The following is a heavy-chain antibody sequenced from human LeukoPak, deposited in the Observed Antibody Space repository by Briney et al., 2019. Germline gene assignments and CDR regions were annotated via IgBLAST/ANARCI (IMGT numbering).Heavy chain of an antibody. CDR2: IYTSGST. V-gene: IGHV4-4*07. Sequence: SETLSLTCTVSGGSISSYYWSWIRQPAGKGLEWIGRIYTSGSTNYNPSLKSRVTMSVDTSKNQFSLKLSSVTAADTAVYYCTRDEYCSGGSCYCGFDYWGQGTLVTVSS. J-gene: IGHJ4*02. CDR3: TRDEYCSGGSCYCGFDY. CDR1: GGSISSYY. D-gene: IGHD2-15*01.